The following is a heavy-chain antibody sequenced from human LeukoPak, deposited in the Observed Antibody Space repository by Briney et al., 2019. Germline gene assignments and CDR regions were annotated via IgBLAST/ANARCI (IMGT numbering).Heavy chain of an antibody. CDR3: ARDLRDYVWGSYRSRFDP. Sequence: GSLRLSCAASGFPFNSYGMHWVRQAPGKGLEWVAVIWYDGSNKYYADSVKGRFTISRDNSKNTLYLQMNSLRAEDTAVYYCARDLRDYVWGSYRSRFDPWGQGTLVTVSS. CDR1: GFPFNSYG. D-gene: IGHD3-16*02. CDR2: IWYDGSNK. J-gene: IGHJ5*02. V-gene: IGHV3-33*01.